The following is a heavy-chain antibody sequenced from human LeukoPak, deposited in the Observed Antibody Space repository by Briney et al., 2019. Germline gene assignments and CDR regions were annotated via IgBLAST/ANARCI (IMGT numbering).Heavy chain of an antibody. Sequence: SETLSLTCAVSGVSISSYYWSWIRQPPGKGLEWIGYIYYSGSTNSNPSLNSRVTISVDTSKNHFSLKLSSVTAADTAVYYCARAPRTGPYYFDSWGQGTLVTVSS. CDR1: GVSISSYY. J-gene: IGHJ4*02. D-gene: IGHD3-10*01. V-gene: IGHV4-59*13. CDR3: ARAPRTGPYYFDS. CDR2: IYYSGST.